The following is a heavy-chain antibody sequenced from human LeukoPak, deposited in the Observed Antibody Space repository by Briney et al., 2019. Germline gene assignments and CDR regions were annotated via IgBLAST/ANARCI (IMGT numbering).Heavy chain of an antibody. CDR3: ARFMRVGTYNFDY. V-gene: IGHV4-30-4*01. CDR1: GGSLSSGDYY. CDR2: IYYSGST. Sequence: PSETLSLTCTVSGGSLSSGDYYWSWIRQPPGKGLEWIGYIYYSGSTYYNPSLKSRVTISVDTSKNQFSLKLSSVTAADTAVYYCARFMRVGTYNFDYWGQGTLVTVSS. J-gene: IGHJ4*02. D-gene: IGHD3-22*01.